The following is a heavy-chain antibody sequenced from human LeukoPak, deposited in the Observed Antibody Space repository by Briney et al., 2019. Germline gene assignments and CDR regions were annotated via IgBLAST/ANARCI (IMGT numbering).Heavy chain of an antibody. D-gene: IGHD3-22*01. CDR3: ARDSPNYYDSSGYPEYFQH. Sequence: GESLRLSCAASGFTFSSYAMHWVRQAPGKGLEWVAVISYDGSNKYYADSVKGRFTISRDNSKNTLYLQMNSLRAEDTAVYYCARDSPNYYDSSGYPEYFQHWGQGTLVTVSS. V-gene: IGHV3-30*04. CDR1: GFTFSSYA. J-gene: IGHJ1*01. CDR2: ISYDGSNK.